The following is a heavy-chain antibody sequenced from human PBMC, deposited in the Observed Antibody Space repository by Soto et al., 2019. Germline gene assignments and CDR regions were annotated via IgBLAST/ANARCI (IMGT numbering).Heavy chain of an antibody. D-gene: IGHD5-12*01. J-gene: IGHJ4*02. V-gene: IGHV3-15*01. CDR2: IKSKTDGGTT. CDR1: GFTFSNAW. CDR3: TTADFSGYEAIDY. Sequence: GGSLRLSCAASGFTFSNAWMSWVRQAPGKGLEWVGRIKSKTDGGTTDYAAPVKGRFTISRDDSKNTLYLQMNSLKTEDTAVYYCTTADFSGYEAIDYWGQGTLVTVSS.